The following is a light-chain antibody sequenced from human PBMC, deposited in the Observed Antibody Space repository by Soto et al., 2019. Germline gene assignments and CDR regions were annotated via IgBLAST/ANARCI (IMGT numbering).Light chain of an antibody. V-gene: IGLV2-8*01. Sequence: QPLLTQPPSASGSPGRSGSISCTGNGSDVGTYNFVSWYQQHPGKAPRLLMYEVTKRPSGVPDRFAGSKSGNTASLTVSGLQAEDEAEYFCSSYTGDRHCHVFGTGTKVTVL. J-gene: IGLJ1*01. CDR2: EVT. CDR3: SSYTGDRHCHV. CDR1: GSDVGTYNF.